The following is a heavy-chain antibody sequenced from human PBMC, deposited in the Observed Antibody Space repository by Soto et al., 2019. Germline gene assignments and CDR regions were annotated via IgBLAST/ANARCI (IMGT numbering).Heavy chain of an antibody. D-gene: IGHD6-13*01. CDR2: IWHDGREK. V-gene: IGHV3-33*01. Sequence: QEQLVESGGGVVQSGRSLRLSCAASGFIFSTYGMHWVRQAPGKGLEWVARIWHDGREKYYAESVKGRFTITRDNSKNRLDLQMNSLRAEDTAVNFCARPAGHYYYYMDVWGIGTTVTVSS. CDR3: ARPAGHYYYYMDV. J-gene: IGHJ6*03. CDR1: GFIFSTYG.